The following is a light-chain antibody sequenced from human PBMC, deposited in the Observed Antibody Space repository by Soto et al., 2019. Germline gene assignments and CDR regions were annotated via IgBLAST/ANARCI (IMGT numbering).Light chain of an antibody. J-gene: IGKJ5*01. Sequence: AIQVTQSPSSLSASVGDRVTITCRASQDIRGALAWYQQKTGKAPKLLIYDVSTLASGVTSRFSGSGYGTEFTLTISSLQPEHFGTYYCQQFNSYPITFGHGTRLEIK. CDR1: QDIRGA. CDR3: QQFNSYPIT. V-gene: IGKV1-13*02. CDR2: DVS.